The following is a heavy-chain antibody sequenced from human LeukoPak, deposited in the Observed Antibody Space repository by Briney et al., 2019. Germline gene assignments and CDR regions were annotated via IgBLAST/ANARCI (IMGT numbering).Heavy chain of an antibody. CDR1: GGSIISYY. J-gene: IGHJ5*02. Sequence: SETLSLTCTVSGGSIISYYWSWIRQPAGKGLEWIGRIYTSGSTNYNPSLKSRVTMSVDTSKNQFSLKLSSVTAADTAVYYCARDRARYYYGSGSYLLGSFDPWGQGTLVTVSS. V-gene: IGHV4-4*07. CDR2: IYTSGST. CDR3: ARDRARYYYGSGSYLLGSFDP. D-gene: IGHD3-10*01.